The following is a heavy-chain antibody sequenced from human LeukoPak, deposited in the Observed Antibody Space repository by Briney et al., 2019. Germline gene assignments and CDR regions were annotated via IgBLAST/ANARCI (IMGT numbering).Heavy chain of an antibody. J-gene: IGHJ4*02. CDR3: ARAVPVTTFDY. V-gene: IGHV1-46*01. D-gene: IGHD4-17*01. Sequence: ASVKVSCKASGYTFTSYYMHWVRQAPGQRLEWMGIINPSGGSTSYAQKFQGRVTRTRDTSTSTVYMELSSLRSEDTAVYYCARAVPVTTFDYWGQGTLGTVSS. CDR2: INPSGGST. CDR1: GYTFTSYY.